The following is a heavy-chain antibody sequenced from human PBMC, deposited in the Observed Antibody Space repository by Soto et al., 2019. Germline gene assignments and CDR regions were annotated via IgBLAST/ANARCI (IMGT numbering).Heavy chain of an antibody. CDR1: GGSFSGYY. CDR2: IDHSGGT. Sequence: QVQLQQWGAGLSKPSETLSLTCAVYGGSFSGYYWSWIRQPPGKGLEWIGEIDHSGGTNYNPSLKSGVTISVDTSKNQFSLKLSSVTAADTAVYYCARGRLGGAANWGQGTLVTVSS. CDR3: ARGRLGGAAN. J-gene: IGHJ4*02. V-gene: IGHV4-34*01. D-gene: IGHD3-16*01.